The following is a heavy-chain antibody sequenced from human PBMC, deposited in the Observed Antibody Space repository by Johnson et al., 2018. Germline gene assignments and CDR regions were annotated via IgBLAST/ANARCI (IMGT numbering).Heavy chain of an antibody. CDR3: AGSPFGSDYPRAEYFQH. Sequence: VQLVESGGGLVQPGGSLRLSCAASGFTVSSNYMSWVRQAPGKGLEWVSVIYSGGSTYYADSVTGRFTISRDNSKNTLYLQMNSLRAEDTAVYYCAGSPFGSDYPRAEYFQHWGQGTLVTVSS. D-gene: IGHD4-17*01. V-gene: IGHV3-66*02. J-gene: IGHJ1*01. CDR2: IYSGGST. CDR1: GFTVSSNY.